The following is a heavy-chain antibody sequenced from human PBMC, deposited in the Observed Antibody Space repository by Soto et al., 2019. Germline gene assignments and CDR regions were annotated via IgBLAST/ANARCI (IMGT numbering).Heavy chain of an antibody. Sequence: EVQLVQSGAEVKKPGESLKISCKGSGYSFTSYWIGWVRQMPGKGLEWMGIIYPGDSDTRYSLSFQGQVTISADKSISTAYLQWSSLKASDTAMYYCARPRGLDFSPNAFDIWGQGTMVTVSS. CDR2: IYPGDSDT. D-gene: IGHD3-3*01. CDR3: ARPRGLDFSPNAFDI. J-gene: IGHJ3*02. CDR1: GYSFTSYW. V-gene: IGHV5-51*03.